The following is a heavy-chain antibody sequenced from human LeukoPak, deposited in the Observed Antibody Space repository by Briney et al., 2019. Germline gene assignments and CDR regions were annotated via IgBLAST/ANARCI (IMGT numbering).Heavy chain of an antibody. CDR2: INPKSGDT. CDR3: ARERGRGPDTALDY. Sequence: ASVKVSCKTSGYSFADYYMHWVRQAPGQGLGWMGWINPKSGDTNYAQNFRGRVTMTRDTSFRTAYMEVSRLRSDDTGVYYCARERGRGPDTALDYWGQGSLVTVSS. D-gene: IGHD5-18*01. CDR1: GYSFADYY. J-gene: IGHJ4*02. V-gene: IGHV1-2*02.